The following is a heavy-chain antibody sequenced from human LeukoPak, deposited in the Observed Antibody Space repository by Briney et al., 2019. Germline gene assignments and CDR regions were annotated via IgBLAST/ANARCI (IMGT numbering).Heavy chain of an antibody. J-gene: IGHJ4*02. Sequence: ASVKVSCKASGYTFTSYDINWVRQATGQGLEWMGWMNPNSGNTGYAQKFQGRVTMTRNTSISTVYMELSSLRSEDTAVYYCARGVGGRRYCSGGSCSPTIYYFDYWGQGTLVTVSS. CDR2: MNPNSGNT. CDR1: GYTFTSYD. D-gene: IGHD2-15*01. V-gene: IGHV1-8*01. CDR3: ARGVGGRRYCSGGSCSPTIYYFDY.